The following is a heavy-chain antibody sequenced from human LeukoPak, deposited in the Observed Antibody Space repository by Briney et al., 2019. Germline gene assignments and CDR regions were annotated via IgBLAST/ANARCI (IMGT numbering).Heavy chain of an antibody. D-gene: IGHD3-3*01. CDR1: GGSFSGYY. CDR2: INHSGST. V-gene: IGHV4-34*01. CDR3: ARGGPGVLVLVGRGYYFDY. J-gene: IGHJ4*02. Sequence: KTSETLSLTCAVYGGSFSGYYWSWIRQPPGKGLEWIGEINHSGSTNYNPSLKSRVTISVDTSKNQFSLKLSSVTAADTAVYYCARGGPGVLVLVGRGYYFDYWGQGTLVTVSS.